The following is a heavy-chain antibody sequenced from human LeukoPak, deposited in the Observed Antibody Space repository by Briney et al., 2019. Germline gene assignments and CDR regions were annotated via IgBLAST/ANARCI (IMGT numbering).Heavy chain of an antibody. D-gene: IGHD4-17*01. CDR2: ISPSDGYT. J-gene: IGHJ4*02. Sequence: ASVKVSCKASGYTFTSYYMHWVRQAPGQGLEWVGIISPSDGYTTYAQKFQGRVTMTRDTSTSTVYMELTSLRSEDTAVYYCATGLGSNDYADGLDPFDYWGQGALLTVSS. CDR3: ATGLGSNDYADGLDPFDY. CDR1: GYTFTSYY. V-gene: IGHV1-46*01.